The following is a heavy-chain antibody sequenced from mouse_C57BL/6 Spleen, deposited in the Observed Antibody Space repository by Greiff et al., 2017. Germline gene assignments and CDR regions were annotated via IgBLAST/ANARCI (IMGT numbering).Heavy chain of an antibody. D-gene: IGHD1-1*01. CDR1: GFSFNTYA. J-gene: IGHJ4*01. CDR2: IRSKSNNYAT. V-gene: IGHV10-1*01. CDR3: MRHYYCSSYYAMDY. Sequence: EVKLVESGGGLVQPKGSLKLSCAASGFSFNTYAMNWVRQAPGKGLEWVARIRSKSNNYATYYADSVKARFTISRDESESMLYLQMNNFNTEDTAKYYCMRHYYCSSYYAMDYWGQGTAVTVSS.